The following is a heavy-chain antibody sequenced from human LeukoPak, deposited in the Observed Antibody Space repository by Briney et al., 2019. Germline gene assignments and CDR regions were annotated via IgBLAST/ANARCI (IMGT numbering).Heavy chain of an antibody. Sequence: PGGSLRLSCAASGFTFSSYAMSWVRQAPGKGLEWVSAISGSGGSTYYADSVKGRFTISRDNSKNTLYLQMNSLRAEDTAVYYCAPRMLDYCSGGSCYSGGYFDYWGQGTLVTVSS. D-gene: IGHD2-15*01. V-gene: IGHV3-23*01. J-gene: IGHJ4*02. CDR2: ISGSGGST. CDR3: APRMLDYCSGGSCYSGGYFDY. CDR1: GFTFSSYA.